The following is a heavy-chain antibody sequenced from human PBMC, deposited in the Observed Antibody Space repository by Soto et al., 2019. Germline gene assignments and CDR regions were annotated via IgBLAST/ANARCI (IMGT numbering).Heavy chain of an antibody. J-gene: IGHJ3*02. CDR2: IYYSGST. CDR1: GGSISSYY. Sequence: SETLSLTCTVSGGSISSYYWSWIRQPPGKGLEWIGYIYYSGSTNYNPSLKSRVTITVDTSKNQFSLKLSSVTAADTAVYYCARRYGSFFDIWGQGTMVTVSS. V-gene: IGHV4-59*08. CDR3: ARRYGSFFDI. D-gene: IGHD3-10*01.